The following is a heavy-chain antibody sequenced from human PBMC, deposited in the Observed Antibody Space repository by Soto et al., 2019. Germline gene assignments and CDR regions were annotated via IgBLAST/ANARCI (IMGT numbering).Heavy chain of an antibody. CDR3: AHRPGGYMSGWDNGYFDF. J-gene: IGHJ4*02. Sequence: QITLNESGPTLVRPTTTLTLTCTFSGFSFSTSQVGVGWIRQPPGKAQEGLALIYWDDDKRYNPSLRNRLSIAKDTSKNQVVLTMTNVDPVDSATYYCAHRPGGYMSGWDNGYFDFWGRGALVTV. CDR2: IYWDDDK. CDR1: GFSFSTSQVG. V-gene: IGHV2-5*02. D-gene: IGHD6-19*01.